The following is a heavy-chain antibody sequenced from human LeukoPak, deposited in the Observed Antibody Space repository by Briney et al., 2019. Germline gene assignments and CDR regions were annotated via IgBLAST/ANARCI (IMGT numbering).Heavy chain of an antibody. V-gene: IGHV1-69*10. Sequence: SVKVSCKASGGTFSSYAISWVRQAPGQGLEWMGGIIPIFGIANYAQKFQGRVTITADKSTSTAYMELSSLRSEDTAVYYCATTITMVRGVTDYWGQGTLVTVSS. J-gene: IGHJ4*02. CDR1: GGTFSSYA. CDR2: IIPIFGIA. D-gene: IGHD3-10*01. CDR3: ATTITMVRGVTDY.